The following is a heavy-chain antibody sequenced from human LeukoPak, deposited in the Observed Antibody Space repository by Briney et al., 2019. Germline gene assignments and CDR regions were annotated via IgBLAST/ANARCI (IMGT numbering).Heavy chain of an antibody. CDR2: INPNSGGT. CDR3: ARRLGAGTTLGY. V-gene: IGHV1-2*02. J-gene: IGHJ4*02. CDR1: GYTFIGYY. Sequence: ASVKVSCTASGYTFIGYYMHWVRQAPGQGLERMGWINPNSGGTNYAQNFQGRVTMTRDTSTSTAYMELSRLRSDDTAVYYCARRLGAGTTLGYWGQGTLVTVSS. D-gene: IGHD1-1*01.